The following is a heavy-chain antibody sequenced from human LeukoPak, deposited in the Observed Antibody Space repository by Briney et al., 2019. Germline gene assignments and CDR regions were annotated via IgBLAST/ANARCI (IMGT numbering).Heavy chain of an antibody. Sequence: GGSLRLSCAASGFTFSDYYMSWIRQAPGKGLEWISYISSSGSSIFDADSVKGRFTISRDNAKNSLYLQMNSLRPEDTAVYYCARTFYGSGSYYYYYYYMDVWGKGTTVTVSS. CDR1: GFTFSDYY. D-gene: IGHD3-10*01. J-gene: IGHJ6*03. CDR3: ARTFYGSGSYYYYYYYMDV. CDR2: ISSSGSSI. V-gene: IGHV3-11*04.